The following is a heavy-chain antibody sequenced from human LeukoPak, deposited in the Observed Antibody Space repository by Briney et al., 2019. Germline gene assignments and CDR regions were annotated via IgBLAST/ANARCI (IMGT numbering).Heavy chain of an antibody. CDR2: ISGSGGST. V-gene: IGHV3-23*01. J-gene: IGHJ5*02. D-gene: IGHD3-3*01. CDR1: GFTFSSYA. Sequence: PGGSLRLSCVASGFTFSSYAMSWVRQAPGKGLEWVSAISGSGGSTYYADSVKGRFTTSRDNSKNTLYLQMNSLRAEDTAVYYCAKWNDFWSGYAYNLFDPWGQGTLVTVSS. CDR3: AKWNDFWSGYAYNLFDP.